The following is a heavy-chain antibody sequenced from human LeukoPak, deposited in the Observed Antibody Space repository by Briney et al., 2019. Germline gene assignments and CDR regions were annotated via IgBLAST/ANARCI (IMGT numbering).Heavy chain of an antibody. CDR3: TSGGGGTYSSDF. J-gene: IGHJ4*02. D-gene: IGHD1-26*01. Sequence: GGSLRLSCTVTGLTFRNVWLSWVRQAPGKGLEWVGRIKSIPDGGTTDYAAPVHGRFTLSRDDSKNTQYLQMDSLRAEDTAIYYCTSGGGGTYSSDFWGQGTLVTVSS. V-gene: IGHV3-15*01. CDR2: IKSIPDGGTT. CDR1: GLTFRNVW.